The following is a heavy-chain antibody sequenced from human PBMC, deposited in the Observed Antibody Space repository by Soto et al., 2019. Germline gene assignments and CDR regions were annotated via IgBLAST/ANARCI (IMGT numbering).Heavy chain of an antibody. CDR2: IIPIFGTA. CDR1: GGTFSSYA. V-gene: IGHV1-69*13. J-gene: IGHJ6*02. Sequence: SVKVSCKASGGTFSSYAISWVRQAPGQGLEWMGGIIPIFGTANYAQKFQGRVTITADESTSTAYMELSSLRSEDTAVYYCARGYCSGGSCFDYYYYGMDVWGQGTTVTVSS. CDR3: ARGYCSGGSCFDYYYYGMDV. D-gene: IGHD2-15*01.